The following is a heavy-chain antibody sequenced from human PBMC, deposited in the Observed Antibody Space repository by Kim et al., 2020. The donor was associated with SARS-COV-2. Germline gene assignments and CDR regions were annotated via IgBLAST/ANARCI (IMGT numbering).Heavy chain of an antibody. CDR1: GGTFSSYA. J-gene: IGHJ3*02. CDR2: IIPILGIA. V-gene: IGHV1-69*04. CDR3: ARDMTDSGGGAYAFDI. D-gene: IGHD2-15*01. Sequence: SVKVSCKASGGTFSSYAISWVRQAPGQGLEWMGRIIPILGIANYAQKFQGRVTITADKSTSTAYMELSSLRSEDTAVYYCARDMTDSGGGAYAFDIWGQGTMVTVSS.